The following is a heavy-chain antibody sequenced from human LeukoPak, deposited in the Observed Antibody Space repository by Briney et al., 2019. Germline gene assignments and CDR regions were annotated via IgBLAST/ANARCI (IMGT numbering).Heavy chain of an antibody. D-gene: IGHD3-22*01. V-gene: IGHV4-4*07. CDR1: GGSISSYY. Sequence: SETLSLTCTVSGGSISSYYWSWTRQPAGKGLEWIGRIYISGSTNYNPSLKSRVTMSVDTSKNNFSLRLSSVTAADTAVYYCARSGSSGYYYGWGQGTLVAVSS. CDR2: IYISGST. CDR3: ARSGSSGYYYG. J-gene: IGHJ4*02.